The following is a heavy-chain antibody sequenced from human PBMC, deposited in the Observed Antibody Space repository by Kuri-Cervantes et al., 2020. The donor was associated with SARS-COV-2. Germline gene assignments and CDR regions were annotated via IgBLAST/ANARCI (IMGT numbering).Heavy chain of an antibody. CDR1: GGSISSHY. V-gene: IGHV4-39*07. CDR3: ARDLGGSNYGGGDY. CDR2: IYHSGST. D-gene: IGHD4-23*01. J-gene: IGHJ4*02. Sequence: SETLSLTCTVSGGSISSHYWGWIRQPPGKGLEWIGSIYHSGSTYYNPSLKSRVTISVDTSKNQFSLKLSSVTAADTAVYYCARDLGGSNYGGGDYWGQGTLVTVSS.